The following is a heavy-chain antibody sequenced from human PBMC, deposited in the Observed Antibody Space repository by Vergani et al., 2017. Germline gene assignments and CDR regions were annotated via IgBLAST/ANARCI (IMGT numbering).Heavy chain of an antibody. J-gene: IGHJ6*03. Sequence: EVQLLESGGGLVQPGGSLRLSCAASGFTFSSYAMSWVRQAPGKGLEWVSAISGSGGSTYYADSVKGRFTISRDNSKNTLYLQMNSLRAEDTAVYYCAKXWQRGPYSYGPYYYYMDVWGKGTTVTVSS. CDR3: AKXWQRGPYSYGPYYYYMDV. CDR1: GFTFSSYA. V-gene: IGHV3-23*01. CDR2: ISGSGGST. D-gene: IGHD5-18*01.